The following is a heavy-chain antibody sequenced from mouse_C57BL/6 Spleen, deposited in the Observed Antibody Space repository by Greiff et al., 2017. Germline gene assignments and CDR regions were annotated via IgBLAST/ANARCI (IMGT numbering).Heavy chain of an antibody. Sequence: QVQLQQPGAELVKPGASVKVSCKASGYTFTSYLMHWVKQRPGQGLEWIGRIYPSDSDTNYNQKFKGKATLTVDKSSSTAYMQLSSLTSEDSAVYYCAISGAMDYWGQGTSVTVSS. CDR3: AISGAMDY. J-gene: IGHJ4*01. CDR1: GYTFTSYL. CDR2: IYPSDSDT. V-gene: IGHV1-74*01.